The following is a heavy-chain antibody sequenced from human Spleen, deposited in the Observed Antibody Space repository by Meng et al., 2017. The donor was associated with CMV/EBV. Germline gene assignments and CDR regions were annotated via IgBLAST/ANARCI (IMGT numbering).Heavy chain of an antibody. CDR1: GFTFDDYT. J-gene: IGHJ5*02. CDR3: AKVALDFQLLWWFDP. Sequence: GGSLRLSCAASGFTFDDYTMHWVRQAPGKGLEWVSLITWDGGATDYADSVKGRFTVSRDNSKNSLYLQMNSLRTEDTALYYCAKVALDFQLLWWFDPWGQGTLVTVSS. V-gene: IGHV3-43*01. D-gene: IGHD2-2*01. CDR2: ITWDGGAT.